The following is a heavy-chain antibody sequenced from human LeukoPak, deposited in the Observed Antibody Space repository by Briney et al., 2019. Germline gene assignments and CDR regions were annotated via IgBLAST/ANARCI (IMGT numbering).Heavy chain of an antibody. V-gene: IGHV3-20*04. J-gene: IGHJ4*02. Sequence: PGGSLRLSCAASGFTFDDYGMSWVRQVPGKGLEWVSGVIRNGGSTDYADSVKGRFTISRDNAKNSLYLQMNSLRAEDTALYYCVRGFREGPLDYWGQGTLVTVSS. CDR2: VIRNGGST. CDR1: GFTFDDYG. CDR3: VRGFREGPLDY.